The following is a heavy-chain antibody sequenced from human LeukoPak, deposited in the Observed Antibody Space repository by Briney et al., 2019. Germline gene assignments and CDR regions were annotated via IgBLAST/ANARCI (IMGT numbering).Heavy chain of an antibody. J-gene: IGHJ3*02. V-gene: IGHV4-34*01. CDR1: GGSFSGYY. Sequence: PSETLSLTCAVYGGSFSGYYWSWLRQPPGKGLEWIGEINHSGSTNYNPSLKSRVTISVDTSKNQFSLKLSSVTAADTAVYYCARGTTVTTVFMFDAFDIWGQGTMVTVSS. CDR2: INHSGST. CDR3: ARGTTVTTVFMFDAFDI. D-gene: IGHD4-17*01.